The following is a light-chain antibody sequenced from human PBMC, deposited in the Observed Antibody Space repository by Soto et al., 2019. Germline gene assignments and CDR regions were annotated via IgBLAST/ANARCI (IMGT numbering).Light chain of an antibody. V-gene: IGKV3D-15*01. CDR2: GAS. J-gene: IGKJ1*01. CDR1: QSVSSN. CDR3: KQGNAQLPSD. Sequence: EIVMTQSPATLSVSPGERATLSCRASQSVSSNLAWYQQKPGQAPRLLIYGASSRATGIPDRFSGSGSGTNFTHTSTRLKPEKRAVFYSKQGNAQLPSDIGQGTKLDIK.